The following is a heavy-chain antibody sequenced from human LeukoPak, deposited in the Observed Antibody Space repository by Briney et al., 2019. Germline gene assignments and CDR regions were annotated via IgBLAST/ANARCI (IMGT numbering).Heavy chain of an antibody. CDR1: GGSISSYY. CDR3: ARASHWFDP. CDR2: IYYSGST. Sequence: SETLSLTCTVSGGSISSYYWSWIRQPPGKGLEWIGYIYYSGSTNYNPSLKSRVTISVDTSKNQFSLKLSSVTAADTAVYYCARASHWFDPWGQGTLVTVSS. J-gene: IGHJ5*02. V-gene: IGHV4-59*01.